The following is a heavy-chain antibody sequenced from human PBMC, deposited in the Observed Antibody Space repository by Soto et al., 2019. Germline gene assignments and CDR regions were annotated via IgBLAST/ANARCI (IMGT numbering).Heavy chain of an antibody. V-gene: IGHV3-23*01. D-gene: IGHD3-10*01. CDR1: GFTFSSYA. J-gene: IGHJ6*03. Sequence: GGSLRLSCAASGFTFSSYAMSWVRQAPGKGLEWVSAISGSGGSTYYADSVKGRFTISRDNSKNTLYLQMNSLRAEDTAVYYCAKDLGRITMVRGVIKNYYYYMDVWGKGTTVTVSS. CDR3: AKDLGRITMVRGVIKNYYYYMDV. CDR2: ISGSGGST.